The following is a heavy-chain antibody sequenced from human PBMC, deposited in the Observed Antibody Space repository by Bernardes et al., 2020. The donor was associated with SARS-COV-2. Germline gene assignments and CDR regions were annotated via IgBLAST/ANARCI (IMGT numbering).Heavy chain of an antibody. D-gene: IGHD2-15*01. CDR3: ARHDCSGGSCYDAYYYYGMDV. CDR1: GGSISSSSYY. V-gene: IGHV4-39*01. Sequence: SETLSLTCTVSGGSISSSSYYWGWIRQPPGKGLEWIGSIYYSGSTYYNPSLKSRVTISVDTSKNQFSLKLSSVTAADTAVYYCARHDCSGGSCYDAYYYYGMDVWGQGTTVTVSS. CDR2: IYYSGST. J-gene: IGHJ6*02.